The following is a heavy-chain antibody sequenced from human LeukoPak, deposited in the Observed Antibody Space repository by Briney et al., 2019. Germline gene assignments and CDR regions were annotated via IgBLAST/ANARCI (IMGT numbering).Heavy chain of an antibody. Sequence: GGSLRLSCAASGFTFSSYAMSWVRQAPGKALEWVSAISGSCGSTYYADSVKGRFTISRDNSKTTLYLQMNSMRAEDTAVYYCAKERVKSYYYDSSGYSWDYWGQGTLVTVSS. CDR3: AKERVKSYYYDSSGYSWDY. CDR1: GFTFSSYA. V-gene: IGHV3-23*01. J-gene: IGHJ4*02. CDR2: ISGSCGST. D-gene: IGHD3-22*01.